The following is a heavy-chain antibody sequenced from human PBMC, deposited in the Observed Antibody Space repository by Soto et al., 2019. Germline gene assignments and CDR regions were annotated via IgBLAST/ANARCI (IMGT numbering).Heavy chain of an antibody. D-gene: IGHD2-15*01. V-gene: IGHV3-30*03. CDR3: VFSLSGIYYYYGMDV. J-gene: IGHJ6*02. CDR1: GFTFSTYG. Sequence: GGSLRLSCAASGFTFSTYGMHWVRQAPGKGLEWVAVISSDGSNKYYADSVKGRFTISRDNSKNTLDLQVNSLRAEDTAVYYCVFSLSGIYYYYGMDVWGQGTTVTVS. CDR2: ISSDGSNK.